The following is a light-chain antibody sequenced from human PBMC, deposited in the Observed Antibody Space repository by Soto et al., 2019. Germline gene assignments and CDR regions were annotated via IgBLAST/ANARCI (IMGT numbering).Light chain of an antibody. CDR2: DAS. J-gene: IGKJ3*01. CDR1: ENINTY. CDR3: QQRFSWFT. Sequence: VVLTQSPATLSVSPGERATLSCRASENINTYLAWYQQKPGQAPKLLIYDASNRATGIPARFSASGSGTDFTLTISSLEPEDFAVYYCQQRFSWFTFGPGTKVDIK. V-gene: IGKV3-11*01.